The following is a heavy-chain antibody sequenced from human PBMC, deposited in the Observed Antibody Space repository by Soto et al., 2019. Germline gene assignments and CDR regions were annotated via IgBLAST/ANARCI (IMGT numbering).Heavy chain of an antibody. CDR3: ARAKRAYCGVDCYRQGRAFDI. Sequence: QVQLQESGPGLVKPSETLSLTCTVSGGSISSYYWSWIRQPPGKGLEWIGYIYYSGSTNYNPSLKSLVTISVYTSKNQFSLKLSSVTAADTAVYYCARAKRAYCGVDCYRQGRAFDIWGQGTMVTVSS. D-gene: IGHD2-21*02. CDR1: GGSISSYY. CDR2: IYYSGST. V-gene: IGHV4-59*01. J-gene: IGHJ3*02.